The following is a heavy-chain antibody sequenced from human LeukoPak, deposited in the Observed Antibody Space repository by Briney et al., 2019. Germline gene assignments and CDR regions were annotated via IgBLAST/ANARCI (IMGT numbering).Heavy chain of an antibody. J-gene: IGHJ6*03. D-gene: IGHD1-1*01. CDR3: AKDPRGRNYYYYYMDV. V-gene: IGHV3-23*01. Sequence: QPGGSLRLSCAASGFTFSSYAMSWVRQAPGKGLEWVSAISGSGGSTYYADSVKGRFTISRDNSKNTLYLQMNSLRAEDTAVYYCAKDPRGRNYYYYYMDVWGKGTTVTVSS. CDR1: GFTFSSYA. CDR2: ISGSGGST.